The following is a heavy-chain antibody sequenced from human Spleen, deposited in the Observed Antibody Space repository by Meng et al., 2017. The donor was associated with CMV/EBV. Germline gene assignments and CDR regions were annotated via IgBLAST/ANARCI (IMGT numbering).Heavy chain of an antibody. J-gene: IGHJ5*02. Sequence: GGSISRARYFWGCIRQPPGKVLEWIGSIFSSASTFYLPSLESRVTISIDTSKNQFSLKLRSVTAADTAVYYCARQRLGGTYLNWFDPWGQGSLVTVSS. D-gene: IGHD1-26*01. V-gene: IGHV4-39*01. CDR1: GGSISRARYF. CDR3: ARQRLGGTYLNWFDP. CDR2: IFSSAST.